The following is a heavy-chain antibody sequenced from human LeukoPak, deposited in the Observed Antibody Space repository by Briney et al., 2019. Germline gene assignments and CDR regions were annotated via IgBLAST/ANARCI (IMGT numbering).Heavy chain of an antibody. CDR3: ARESGYCSSTGCSNWFDP. Sequence: PGGSLRLSCAASGFTFSSYEMNWVRQAPGKGLEWVSYISSSGSTIYYADSVKGRFTISRDNAKNSLYLQMNSLRAEDTAVYYCARESGYCSSTGCSNWFDPWGQGTLVTVSS. J-gene: IGHJ5*02. D-gene: IGHD2-2*01. CDR2: ISSSGSTI. V-gene: IGHV3-48*03. CDR1: GFTFSSYE.